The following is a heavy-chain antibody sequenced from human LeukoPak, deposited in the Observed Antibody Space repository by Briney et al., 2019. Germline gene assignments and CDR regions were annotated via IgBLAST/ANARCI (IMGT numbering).Heavy chain of an antibody. CDR2: IDKDGRST. V-gene: IGHV3-43*02. CDR3: ATWAFYHSLDV. CDR1: GFTLGAFA. D-gene: IGHD1-26*01. Sequence: GGSLSPSCAASGFTLGAFAMPWVRQAPGKGLEWVSLIDKDGRSTYYADSVKGRFTISRDNSKNSLYLQMNSLRTEDTALYYCATWAFYHSLDVWGQGTTVTVSS. J-gene: IGHJ6*02.